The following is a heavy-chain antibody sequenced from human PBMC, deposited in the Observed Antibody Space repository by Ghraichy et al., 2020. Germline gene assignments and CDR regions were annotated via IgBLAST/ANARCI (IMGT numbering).Heavy chain of an antibody. J-gene: IGHJ6*02. D-gene: IGHD1-26*01. CDR3: ARDRREVGVNTFRYHYFGMDV. V-gene: IGHV1-18*04. CDR1: GYDFRDSF. Sequence: ASVKVSCKTSGYDFRDSFISWVRQAPGQGLEWMGWVNSYNGNANHVQKFEGRVSMTTDTSTATAYMELWSLRLDDTAVYYCARDRREVGVNTFRYHYFGMDVWGQGTTVTVSS. CDR2: VNSYNGNA.